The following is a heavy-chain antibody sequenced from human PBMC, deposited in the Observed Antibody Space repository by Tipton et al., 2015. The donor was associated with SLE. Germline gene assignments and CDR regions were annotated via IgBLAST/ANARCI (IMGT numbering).Heavy chain of an antibody. CDR2: MKHGGSG. V-gene: IGHV4-59*11. J-gene: IGHJ2*01. CDR3: AGGIAAAGTRWYFDL. Sequence: LRLSCTVSGGYISLHYWSWIRQPPGKGLEWIGYMKHGGSGNYNPSLASRVTISVDTSKNQFSLKLSSVTAADTAVYYCAGGIAAAGTRWYFDLWGRGTLVTVSS. D-gene: IGHD6-13*01. CDR1: GGYISLHY.